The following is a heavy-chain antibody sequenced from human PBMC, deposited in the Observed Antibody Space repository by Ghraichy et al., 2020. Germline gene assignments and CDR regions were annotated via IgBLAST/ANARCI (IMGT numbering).Heavy chain of an antibody. J-gene: IGHJ4*02. CDR2: IKQGGGEK. V-gene: IGHV3-7*01. Sequence: GGSLRLSCVGSEFSFNKFWMSWVRQAPGKGLEWVASIKQGGGEKHYADSLKGRIAISRDNTQNSLFLQLDSLRVDYTAVYYCAIARGGWCTTTNCFAEYAEYWGEGTLVTVSS. CDR3: AIARGGWCTTTNCFAEYAEY. CDR1: EFSFNKFW. D-gene: IGHD1-26*01.